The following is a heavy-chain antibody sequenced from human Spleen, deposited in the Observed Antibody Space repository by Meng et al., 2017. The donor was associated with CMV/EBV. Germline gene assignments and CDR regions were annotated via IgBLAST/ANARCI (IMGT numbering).Heavy chain of an antibody. CDR3: ARDLSDTYFDY. CDR1: GFIFTHYG. J-gene: IGHJ4*02. D-gene: IGHD3-16*01. CDR2: IRFDGIDT. V-gene: IGHV3-30*02. Sequence: GGSLRFSCVASGFIFTHYGIHWVRQAPGKGLQCVAYIRFDGIDTYYADFVKGRFTISRDNSKNMVHLQMNSLRAEDTAVYYCARDLSDTYFDYWGQGTLVTVS.